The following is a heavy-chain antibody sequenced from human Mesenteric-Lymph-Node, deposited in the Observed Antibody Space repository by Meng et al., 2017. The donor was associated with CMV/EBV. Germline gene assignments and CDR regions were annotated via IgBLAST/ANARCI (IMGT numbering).Heavy chain of an antibody. CDR2: IYYTGST. J-gene: IGHJ6*02. Sequence: ESLKISCTVSGGSISSSSYYWGWIRQPPGRGLEWIGSIYYTGSTSYNPSLQSRITISVDTSKNQFSLKLSSVTAADTAVYYCARGQLVLWGLRNYYYGMGVWGQGTTVTVSS. V-gene: IGHV4-39*07. CDR1: GGSISSSSYY. CDR3: ARGQLVLWGLRNYYYGMGV. D-gene: IGHD6-13*01.